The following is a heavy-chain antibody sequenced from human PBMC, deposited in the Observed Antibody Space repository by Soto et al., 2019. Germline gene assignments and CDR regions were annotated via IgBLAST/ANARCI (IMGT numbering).Heavy chain of an antibody. V-gene: IGHV3-23*01. Sequence: EVQLLESGGGLVQPGGSLRLSCAASGFTFSTNGMTWVRQAPGKGLEWVSIISEDSGTTYYAESVKGRFTVSRDNSKNTLYLQMNSLRAEDTAVYYCARGPVVGNLWGQGTLVTVSS. CDR3: ARGPVVGNL. J-gene: IGHJ5*02. D-gene: IGHD3-22*01. CDR2: ISEDSGTT. CDR1: GFTFSTNG.